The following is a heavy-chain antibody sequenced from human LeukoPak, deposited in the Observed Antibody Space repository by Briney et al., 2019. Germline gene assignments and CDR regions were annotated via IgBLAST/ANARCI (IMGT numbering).Heavy chain of an antibody. D-gene: IGHD3-3*01. J-gene: IGHJ3*02. CDR2: IYTSGST. V-gene: IGHV4-61*02. CDR1: GGSISSGSYY. CDR3: ASFPRPTHLRFLEWPDAFDI. Sequence: PSETLSLTCTVSGGSISSGSYYWSWIRQPAGKGLEWIGRIYTSGSTNYNPSLKSRVTISVDTSKNQFSLKLSSVTAADTAVYYCASFPRPTHLRFLEWPDAFDIWGQGTMVTVSS.